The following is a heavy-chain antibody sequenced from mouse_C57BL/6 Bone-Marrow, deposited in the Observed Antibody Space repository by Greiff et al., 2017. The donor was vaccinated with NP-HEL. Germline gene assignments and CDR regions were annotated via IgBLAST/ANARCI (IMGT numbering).Heavy chain of an antibody. CDR1: GFTFSSYT. J-gene: IGHJ3*01. Sequence: DVMLVESGGGLVKPGGSLKLSCAASGFTFSSYTMSWVRQTPEKRLEWVATISGGGGNTYYPDSVKGRFTISRDNAKNTLYLQMSRLRSEDTALYYCAREFAYGGQGTLVTVSA. CDR3: AREFAY. V-gene: IGHV5-9*01. CDR2: ISGGGGNT.